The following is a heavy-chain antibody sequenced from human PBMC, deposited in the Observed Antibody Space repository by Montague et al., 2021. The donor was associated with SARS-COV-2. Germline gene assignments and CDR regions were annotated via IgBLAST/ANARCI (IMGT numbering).Heavy chain of an antibody. CDR3: ARAPPYSSASWGYYGMDV. CDR1: GFILSTYD. D-gene: IGHD6-6*01. J-gene: IGHJ6*02. V-gene: IGHV3-13*01. CDR2: IGTRGDT. Sequence: SLRLSCAASGFILSTYDMHWVRQATGKGLEWVSAIGTRGDTYYPGSVKGRFTMSSENAVNSLYLQMTSLRAGDTAVYYCARAPPYSSASWGYYGMDVWGQGTTVTVSS.